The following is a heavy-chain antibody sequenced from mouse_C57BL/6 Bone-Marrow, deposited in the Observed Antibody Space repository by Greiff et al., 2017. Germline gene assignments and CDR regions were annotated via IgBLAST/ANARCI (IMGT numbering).Heavy chain of an antibody. CDR2: IYPRSGNT. V-gene: IGHV1-81*01. CDR3: TRLPLGAWFAY. Sequence: VQLQQSGAELARPGASVKLSCKASGYTFTSYGISWMKQRTGKSLEWIGEIYPRSGNTYYNEKFKGKATLTVDKSSSTAYMELRSLTSADSAVYFSTRLPLGAWFAYWGQGTLVTVSA. J-gene: IGHJ3*01. CDR1: GYTFTSYG. D-gene: IGHD4-1*01.